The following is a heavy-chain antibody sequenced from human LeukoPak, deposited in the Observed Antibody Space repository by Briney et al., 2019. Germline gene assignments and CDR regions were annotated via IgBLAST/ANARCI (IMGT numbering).Heavy chain of an antibody. V-gene: IGHV3-7*04. Sequence: PGGSLRLSCAASGFTFSTYWMSWVRQAPGKGLEWVANIKQDGSEKYYVDSVKGRFTISRDNAKNSLYLQMNSLRAEDTAVYYYARDPPSSSSDYWGQGTLVTVSS. D-gene: IGHD6-13*01. J-gene: IGHJ4*02. CDR1: GFTFSTYW. CDR2: IKQDGSEK. CDR3: ARDPPSSSSDY.